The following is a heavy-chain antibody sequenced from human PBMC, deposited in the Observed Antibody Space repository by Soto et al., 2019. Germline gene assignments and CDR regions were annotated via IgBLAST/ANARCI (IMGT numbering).Heavy chain of an antibody. Sequence: GASVKVSCKASGYTFTSYYMHWVRQAPGQGLEWMGIINPSGGSTSYAQKFQGRVTMTRDTSTSTVYMELSSLRSEDTAVYYCARDYLLRSYYDSSGYYDYWGQGTLVTVSS. D-gene: IGHD3-22*01. CDR2: INPSGGST. CDR3: ARDYLLRSYYDSSGYYDY. V-gene: IGHV1-46*01. CDR1: GYTFTSYY. J-gene: IGHJ4*02.